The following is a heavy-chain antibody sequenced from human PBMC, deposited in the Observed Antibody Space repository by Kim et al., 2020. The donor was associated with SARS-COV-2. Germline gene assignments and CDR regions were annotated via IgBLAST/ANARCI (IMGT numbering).Heavy chain of an antibody. CDR3: ARIEGGYSYGLSDY. D-gene: IGHD5-18*01. J-gene: IGHJ4*02. Sequence: PSFQGQVTISADKSISTAYLQWSSLKASDTAMYYCARIEGGYSYGLSDYWGQGTLVTVSS. V-gene: IGHV5-51*01.